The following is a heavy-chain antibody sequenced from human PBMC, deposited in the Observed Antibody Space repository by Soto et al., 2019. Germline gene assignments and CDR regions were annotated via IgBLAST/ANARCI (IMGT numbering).Heavy chain of an antibody. V-gene: IGHV3-7*03. CDR1: GFTFSSYW. CDR2: IKQDGSEK. Sequence: EVQLVESGGGLVQPGGSLRLSCAASGFTFSSYWMSWVRQAPGKGLEWVANIKQDGSEKYYVDSVKGRFTISRDNAKNSLYLKMNSLRAEDTAVYYCARELLFGSAATYYFDYWGQGTLVTVSS. D-gene: IGHD2-15*01. J-gene: IGHJ4*02. CDR3: ARELLFGSAATYYFDY.